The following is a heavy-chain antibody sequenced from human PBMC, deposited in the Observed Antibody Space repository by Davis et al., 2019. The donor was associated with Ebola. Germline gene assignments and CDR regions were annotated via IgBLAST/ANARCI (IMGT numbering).Heavy chain of an antibody. Sequence: GESLKISCTGSGYSFTSYWIGWVRQMPGKGLEWMGIIYPGDSDTRYSPSFQGQVTISADKSISTAYLQWSSLKASDTAMYYCARRYCSSTSCPNWFDPWGQGTLVTVSS. CDR2: IYPGDSDT. CDR1: GYSFTSYW. V-gene: IGHV5-51*01. J-gene: IGHJ5*02. CDR3: ARRYCSSTSCPNWFDP. D-gene: IGHD2-2*01.